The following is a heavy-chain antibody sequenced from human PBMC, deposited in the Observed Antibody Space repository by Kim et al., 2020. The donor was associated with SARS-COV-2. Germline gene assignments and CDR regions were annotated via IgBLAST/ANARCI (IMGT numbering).Heavy chain of an antibody. CDR1: GGSISSYY. CDR3: ARLYSYGLYYYYYGMDV. CDR2: IYYSGST. Sequence: SETLSLTCTVSGGSISSYYWSWIRQPPGKGLEWIGYIYYSGSTNYNPSLKSRVTISVDTSKNQFSLKLSSVTAADTAVYYCARLYSYGLYYYYYGMDVWGQGTTVTVSS. J-gene: IGHJ6*02. D-gene: IGHD5-18*01. V-gene: IGHV4-59*13.